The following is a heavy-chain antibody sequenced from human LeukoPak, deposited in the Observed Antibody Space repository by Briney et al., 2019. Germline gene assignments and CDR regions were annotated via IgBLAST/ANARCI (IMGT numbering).Heavy chain of an antibody. D-gene: IGHD3-10*01. J-gene: IGHJ4*02. CDR2: ISPGDYTA. Sequence: GGSLRLSCAASGFTFSSYAMSWVRQAPGKGLEWVSAISPGDYTAYYADSVKGRFTISRDNSKNTLYLQMNSLRAEDTAVYYCAKEIITMVRGVLDYFDYWGQGTLVTVSS. CDR1: GFTFSSYA. V-gene: IGHV3-23*01. CDR3: AKEIITMVRGVLDYFDY.